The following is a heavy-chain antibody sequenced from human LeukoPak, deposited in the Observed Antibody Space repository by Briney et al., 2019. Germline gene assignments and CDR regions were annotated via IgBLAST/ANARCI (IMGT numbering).Heavy chain of an antibody. CDR3: ARGGGEDAFDI. V-gene: IGHV4-59*01. Sequence: SETLSLTCTVSGGSISSYYWSWVRQPPGKGLEWIGYIYYSGSTNYNPTNYNPSLKSRVTISVDTSKNQFSLKLTSVTAADTAVYYCARGGGEDAFDIWGQGTTVTVSS. D-gene: IGHD3-16*01. CDR1: GGSISSYY. CDR2: IYYSGSTNYNPT. J-gene: IGHJ3*02.